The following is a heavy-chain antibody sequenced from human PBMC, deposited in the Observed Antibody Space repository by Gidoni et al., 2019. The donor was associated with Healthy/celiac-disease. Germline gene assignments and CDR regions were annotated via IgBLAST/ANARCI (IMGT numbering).Heavy chain of an antibody. Sequence: EVQLLESGGGLVQPGGSLRLSCAASGFTFSSYAMSWVRQAPGKGLEGVSAISGSGGSTYYADSVKGRFTISRDNSKNTLYLQMNSLRAEDTAVYYCAKDDWDYYDSSGYYYWGQGTLVTVSS. CDR2: ISGSGGST. D-gene: IGHD3-22*01. V-gene: IGHV3-23*01. J-gene: IGHJ4*02. CDR1: GFTFSSYA. CDR3: AKDDWDYYDSSGYYY.